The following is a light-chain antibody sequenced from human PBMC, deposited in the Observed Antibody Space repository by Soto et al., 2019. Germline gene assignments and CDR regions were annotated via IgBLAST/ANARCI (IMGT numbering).Light chain of an antibody. Sequence: NFMLTQPHSVSESPGKTVTISCTRSSGRVASNYVQWYQQRPGSAPTTVIFEDDQRPSGVPDRFSGSIDSSSNSAFLTISGLKTEDEATYYCCSYAGSITFTFGGGTKLTVL. CDR2: EDD. CDR3: CSYAGSITFT. CDR1: SGRVASNY. J-gene: IGLJ2*01. V-gene: IGLV6-57*04.